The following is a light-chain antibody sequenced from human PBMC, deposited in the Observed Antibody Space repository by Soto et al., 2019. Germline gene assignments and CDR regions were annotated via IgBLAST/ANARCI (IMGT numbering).Light chain of an antibody. CDR2: QVS. CDR1: SSDVGAHNY. Sequence: QSVLTQPASVSGSPGQSITISCTGTSSDVGAHNYVSWYQHHPGKAPKLMIYQVSNRPSGVSNRFSGSKSGNTASLTISGLQAQDEADYYCSSYTTSGTRLYVFGTGTKLTVL. CDR3: SSYTTSGTRLYV. V-gene: IGLV2-14*01. J-gene: IGLJ1*01.